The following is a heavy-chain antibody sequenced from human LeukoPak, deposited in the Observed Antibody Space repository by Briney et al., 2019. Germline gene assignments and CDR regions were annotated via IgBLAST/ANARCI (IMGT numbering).Heavy chain of an antibody. V-gene: IGHV6-1*01. J-gene: IGHJ4*02. CDR2: TYYRSKLYN. D-gene: IGHD6-19*01. CDR1: GDSVSSNSAA. Sequence: SQTLSLTCAISGDSVSSNSAAWNWIRQSPSRGLEWLGRTYYRSKLYNDYAVSVKSRITINADTSKNQFSLQLNSVTPEDTAVYYCARDLYSSGWYRFDYWGQGTLVTVSS. CDR3: ARDLYSSGWYRFDY.